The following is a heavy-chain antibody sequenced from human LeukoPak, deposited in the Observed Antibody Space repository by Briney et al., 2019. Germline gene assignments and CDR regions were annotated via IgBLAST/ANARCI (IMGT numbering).Heavy chain of an antibody. CDR3: ARAGQQLIKFDY. Sequence: SETLSLTCTVSGGSISSYYWSWIRQPPGKGLEWIGEINHSGSTNYNPSLKSRVTISVDTSKNQFSLKLSSVTAADTAVYYCARAGQQLIKFDYWGQGTLVTVSS. CDR1: GGSISSYY. D-gene: IGHD6-13*01. J-gene: IGHJ4*02. V-gene: IGHV4-34*01. CDR2: INHSGST.